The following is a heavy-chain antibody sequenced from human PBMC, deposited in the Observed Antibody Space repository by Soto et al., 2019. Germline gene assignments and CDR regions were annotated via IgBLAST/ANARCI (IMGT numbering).Heavy chain of an antibody. D-gene: IGHD3-10*02. J-gene: IGHJ6*02. V-gene: IGHV1-24*01. Sequence: ASVKVSCKVSGYTLTELSMHWVRQAPGKGLEWMGGFDPEDGETIYAQKFQSRVTMTEDTSTDTAYMELSSLRSEDTAVYYCATADMFKDYCYGMDVWGQGTTVTVSS. CDR3: ATADMFKDYCYGMDV. CDR2: FDPEDGET. CDR1: GYTLTELS.